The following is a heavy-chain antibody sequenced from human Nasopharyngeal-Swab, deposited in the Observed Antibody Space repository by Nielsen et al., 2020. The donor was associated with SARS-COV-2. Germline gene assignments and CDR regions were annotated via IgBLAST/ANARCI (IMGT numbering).Heavy chain of an antibody. V-gene: IGHV3-11*01. CDR3: AREKGYQVLLDYYYHGLDV. D-gene: IGHD3-10*01. J-gene: IGHJ6*02. CDR1: AYSTFY. Sequence: AYSTFYWGWIRQPPGKGLEWVSYISTSGTTTDSADSVKGRFTISRDNANNLLYLQMSSLRGEDTAVYFCAREKGYQVLLDYYYHGLDVWGHGTAVTVSS. CDR2: ISTSGTTT.